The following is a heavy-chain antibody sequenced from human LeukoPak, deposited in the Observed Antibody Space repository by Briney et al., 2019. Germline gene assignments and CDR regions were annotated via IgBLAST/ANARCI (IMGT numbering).Heavy chain of an antibody. V-gene: IGHV1-2*02. CDR2: INPYSGGT. CDR3: ARDVHNCSGGSCYYYGMDV. J-gene: IGHJ6*02. Sequence: GASVKVSCKASGYTFTGYYMHWVRQAPGQGLEWMGWINPYSGGTNYAQKFQGRVTMTSDTSISAAYIELSRLRSDDTAVYYCARDVHNCSGGSCYYYGMDVWGQGTTVTVSS. CDR1: GYTFTGYY. D-gene: IGHD2-15*01.